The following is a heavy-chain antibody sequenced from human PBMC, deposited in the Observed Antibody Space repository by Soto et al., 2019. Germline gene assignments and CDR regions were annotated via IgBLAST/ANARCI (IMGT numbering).Heavy chain of an antibody. CDR1: GFNVMRYW. CDR3: ARDSGFDYVN. CDR2: VKEDGSEL. J-gene: IGHJ4*02. D-gene: IGHD5-12*01. Sequence: WWSLRLSCAVSGFNVMRYWMSWVRQAPGKGLEWVASVKEDGSELYYLHSVRGRFSISRDSAGNALHLTMNYLRAEDKGVYFGARDSGFDYVNWGQGSTVPVSS. V-gene: IGHV3-7*01.